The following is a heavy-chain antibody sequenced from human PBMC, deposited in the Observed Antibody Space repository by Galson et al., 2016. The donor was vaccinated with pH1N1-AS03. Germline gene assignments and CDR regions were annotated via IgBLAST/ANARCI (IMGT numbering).Heavy chain of an antibody. Sequence: SVKVSCKASGGTLNNYAVNWVRQAPGQGLEWMGGISPIFGSANHAQKFQGRVTITADIFTNTAYLELSGLSSEDTAVYYCARGLTDHVGSGSVFWGQGALVTVSS. CDR3: ARGLTDHVGSGSVF. CDR1: GGTLNNYA. V-gene: IGHV1-69*06. CDR2: ISPIFGSA. J-gene: IGHJ4*02. D-gene: IGHD3-10*01.